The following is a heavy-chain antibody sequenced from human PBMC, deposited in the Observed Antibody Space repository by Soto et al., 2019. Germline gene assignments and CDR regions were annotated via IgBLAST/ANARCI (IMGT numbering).Heavy chain of an antibody. J-gene: IGHJ6*02. Sequence: SVKVSCKASGGTFSSYAISWVRQAPGQGLEWMGGIIPIFGTANYAQKFQGRVTITADKSTSTAYMELSSQRSEETAVYYCASEGPGCMDVWGQGPTVTVSS. V-gene: IGHV1-69*06. CDR2: IIPIFGTA. CDR3: ASEGPGCMDV. CDR1: GGTFSSYA.